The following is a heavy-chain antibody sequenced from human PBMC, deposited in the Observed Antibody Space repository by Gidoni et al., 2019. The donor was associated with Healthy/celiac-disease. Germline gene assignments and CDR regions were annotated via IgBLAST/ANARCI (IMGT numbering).Heavy chain of an antibody. V-gene: IGHV4-39*01. Sequence: QLQLQESGPGLVKPSETLYFTCTVSGGSIISSSYYWGWIRQPPGKGLEWIGSIYYSGSTYYNPSLKSRVTISVDTSKNQFSLKLSSVTAADTAVYYCARHLTGATIDYWGQGTLVTVSS. CDR3: ARHLTGATIDY. CDR1: GGSIISSSYY. J-gene: IGHJ4*02. CDR2: IYYSGST. D-gene: IGHD1-26*01.